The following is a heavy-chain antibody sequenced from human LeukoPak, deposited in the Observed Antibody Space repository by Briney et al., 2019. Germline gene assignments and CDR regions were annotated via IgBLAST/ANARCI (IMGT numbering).Heavy chain of an antibody. J-gene: IGHJ4*02. CDR3: AREDIRLDYFDY. CDR1: GFTFRSYS. CDR2: ISGSGVTM. D-gene: IGHD6-19*01. V-gene: IGHV3-48*04. Sequence: GGSLRLSCAASGFTFRSYSMNWVRQAPGRGLEWVSYISGSGVTMYYADSVKGRFTISRDDAKNSLYLQMNSLRAEDTAVYYCAREDIRLDYFDYWGQGTLVTVSS.